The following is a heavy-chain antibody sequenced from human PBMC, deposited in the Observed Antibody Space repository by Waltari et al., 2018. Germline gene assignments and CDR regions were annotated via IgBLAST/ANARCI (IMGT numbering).Heavy chain of an antibody. J-gene: IGHJ5*02. CDR2: ISYDGSNK. D-gene: IGHD5-18*01. CDR1: GFTFSSHG. Sequence: QVQLVASGGGVVQPGRSLRLSCAASGFTFSSHGMHWVRQAPGKGLEWVAVISYDGSNKYYADSVKGRFTISRDNSKNTLYLQMNSLRAEDTAVYYCAKFSGYPGWFDPWGQGTLVTVSS. V-gene: IGHV3-30*18. CDR3: AKFSGYPGWFDP.